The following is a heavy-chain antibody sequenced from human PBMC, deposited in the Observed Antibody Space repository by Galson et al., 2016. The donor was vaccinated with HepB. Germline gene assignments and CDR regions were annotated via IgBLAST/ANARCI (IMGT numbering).Heavy chain of an antibody. CDR3: GRDRGSLGGLWFDP. CDR1: VFNFDSYD. CDR2: MGTAGET. V-gene: IGHV3-13*01. Sequence: SLRLSCAASVFNFDSYDMHWVRQVTGGGLEWVSSMGTAGETFYSDSAVGRFIISRDNAKDSLYLQMDNLTEGDTAVYYCGRDRGSLGGLWFDPRGQGTLVIVSS. J-gene: IGHJ5*02. D-gene: IGHD3-16*01.